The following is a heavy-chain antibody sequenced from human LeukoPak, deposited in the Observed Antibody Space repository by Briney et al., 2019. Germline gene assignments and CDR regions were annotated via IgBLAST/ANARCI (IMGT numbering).Heavy chain of an antibody. CDR2: IIPIFGTA. CDR1: GGTFSSYA. J-gene: IGHJ3*02. V-gene: IGHV1-69*06. Sequence: SVKVSCKASGGTFSSYAISWVRQAPGQGLEWMGGIIPIFGTANYAQKFQGRVTITADKSTSTAYMELSSLRSEDTAVYYCARWQDIVVVPAARDAFDIWGQGTMVTVSS. CDR3: ARWQDIVVVPAARDAFDI. D-gene: IGHD2-2*01.